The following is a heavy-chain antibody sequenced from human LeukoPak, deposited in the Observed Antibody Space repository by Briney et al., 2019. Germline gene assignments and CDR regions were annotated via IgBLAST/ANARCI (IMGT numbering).Heavy chain of an antibody. D-gene: IGHD3-16*01. V-gene: IGHV4-61*01. Sequence: KTSETLSLTCNVSGDSISGTNYYWSWIRQPPGKGLEWIGYIYYGGSTNYNPSLKSRVTISVDTSKNQFSLKLSSVTAADTAVYYCARGGPPDYWGQGTLVTVSS. CDR3: ARGGPPDY. J-gene: IGHJ4*02. CDR2: IYYGGST. CDR1: GDSISGTNYY.